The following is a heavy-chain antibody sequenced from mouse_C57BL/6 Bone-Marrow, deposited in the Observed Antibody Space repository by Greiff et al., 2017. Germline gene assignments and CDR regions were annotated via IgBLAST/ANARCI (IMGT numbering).Heavy chain of an antibody. D-gene: IGHD1-1*02. J-gene: IGHJ4*01. CDR1: GYSITSGYY. V-gene: IGHV3-6*01. CDR2: ISYDGSN. CDR3: AREYYGGAMDY. Sequence: EVQLQESGPGLVKPSQSLSLTCSVTGYSITSGYYWNWIRQFPGNKLEWMGYISYDGSNNYNPSLKNRISITRDTSKNQFFLKLNSVTTEDTATYYCAREYYGGAMDYWGQGTSVTVSS.